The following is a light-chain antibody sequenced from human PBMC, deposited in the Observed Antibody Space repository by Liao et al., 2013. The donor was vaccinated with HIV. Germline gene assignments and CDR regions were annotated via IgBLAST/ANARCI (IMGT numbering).Light chain of an antibody. CDR1: KLGDKF. V-gene: IGLV3-1*01. CDR2: QVN. Sequence: SYELTQPPSVSVSPGQTASITCSGDKLGDKFAYWYQQKPGQSPVLVIYQVNKRPSGIPERFSGSKSGNTATLSISRVEVGDEADYYCQVRDRSDHLVFGTGTKVSVL. CDR3: QVRDRSDHLV. J-gene: IGLJ1*01.